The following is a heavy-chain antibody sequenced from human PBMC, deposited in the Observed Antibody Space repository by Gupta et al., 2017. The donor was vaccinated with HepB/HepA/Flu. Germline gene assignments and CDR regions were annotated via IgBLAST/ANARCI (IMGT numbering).Heavy chain of an antibody. J-gene: IGHJ3*02. CDR1: GFTLSNYW. Sequence: EVQLVESGGGLVQPGGSLRLSCAVSGFTLSNYWMPWVRQTPGKGLAWVSRINRYESSTKYADSVEGRFIISRDNAKNTLSLQLNRRRAEDTAVYCCARERTGYSSSLYFSAFEIWCHGTLVTGSS. D-gene: IGHD6-13*01. CDR2: INRYESST. CDR3: ARERTGYSSSLYFSAFEI. V-gene: IGHV3-74*03.